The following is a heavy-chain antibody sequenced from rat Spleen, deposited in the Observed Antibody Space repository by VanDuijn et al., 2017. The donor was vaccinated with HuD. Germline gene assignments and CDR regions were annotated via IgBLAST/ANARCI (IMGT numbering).Heavy chain of an antibody. Sequence: EVQLVESGGGLVQFGRSLKLSCAASGFTFSNYGMAWVRQAPTKGLEWVASITNSAGSTYYRDSVKGRFTISRDNAKSTLYLQMDSLRSEDTATYYCARQDVMDAWGQGASVTVSS. J-gene: IGHJ4*01. CDR1: GFTFSNYG. CDR2: ITNSAGST. CDR3: ARQDVMDA. V-gene: IGHV5S13*01.